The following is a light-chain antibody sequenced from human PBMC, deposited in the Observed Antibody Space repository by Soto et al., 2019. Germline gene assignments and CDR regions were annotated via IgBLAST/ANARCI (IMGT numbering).Light chain of an antibody. J-gene: IGKJ5*01. CDR2: DAS. Sequence: EIVLTQSPATLSLSPGESATRSGRASQSVSSYLAWYQQKPGQAPTLLIHDASTRATGIPARFSGSGSGTDFTLTISSLEPEDFAVYYCQQRSNWPPITFGQGTRLEIK. CDR3: QQRSNWPPIT. V-gene: IGKV3-11*01. CDR1: QSVSSY.